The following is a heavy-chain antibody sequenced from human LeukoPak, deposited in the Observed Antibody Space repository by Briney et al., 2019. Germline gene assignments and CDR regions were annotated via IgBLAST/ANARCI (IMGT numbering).Heavy chain of an antibody. CDR2: IYYSGST. J-gene: IGHJ3*02. CDR1: GGSISSSSYY. V-gene: IGHV4-39*07. Sequence: SETLSLTCTVSGGSISSSSYYWGWIRQPPGKGLEWIGSIYYSGSTYYNPSLKSRVTISVDTSKNQFSLKLSSVTAADTAVYYCARGPLELLWFGEYRAFDIWGQGTMVTVSS. CDR3: ARGPLELLWFGEYRAFDI. D-gene: IGHD3-10*01.